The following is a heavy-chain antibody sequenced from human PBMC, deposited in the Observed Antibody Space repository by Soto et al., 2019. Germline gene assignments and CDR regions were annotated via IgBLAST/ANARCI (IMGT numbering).Heavy chain of an antibody. D-gene: IGHD3-3*01. J-gene: IGHJ4*02. V-gene: IGHV3-23*01. Sequence: EVQLLESGGGLVQPGGSLRLSCAASGFTFSSYAMSWVRQAPGKGLEWVSAISGSGGSTYYADSVKGRFTISRDNSKNSLYLQMNSLRAEDTAVYYCAANRYDFWGGSAEYYFYYWGLGALVTF. CDR2: ISGSGGST. CDR1: GFTFSSYA. CDR3: AANRYDFWGGSAEYYFYY.